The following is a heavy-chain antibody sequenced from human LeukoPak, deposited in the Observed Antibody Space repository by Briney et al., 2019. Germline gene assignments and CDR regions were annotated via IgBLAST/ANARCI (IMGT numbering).Heavy chain of an antibody. Sequence: ASVKVSCKASGYTFTDYYIHWVRQAPGQGLEWMGWISPNSGGTNYAQKFQGRVTMTRDTSISTAYMELSSLRSDDTAVYYCARGGAYTYGYYWGQGALVTVSS. CDR1: GYTFTDYY. D-gene: IGHD5-18*01. J-gene: IGHJ4*02. CDR2: ISPNSGGT. V-gene: IGHV1-2*02. CDR3: ARGGAYTYGYY.